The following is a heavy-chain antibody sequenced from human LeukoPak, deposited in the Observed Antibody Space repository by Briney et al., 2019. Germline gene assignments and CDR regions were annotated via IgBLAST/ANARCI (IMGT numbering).Heavy chain of an antibody. D-gene: IGHD3-10*01. Sequence: GASVKVSCKASGYTFTGYYIHWVRQAPGQGLEWMGLINPNSGATNYAQKFQGRVTMTRDTSISTAYMELSSLTSDDTAVYYCARDLEGYHYGSGNYPQWGQGTLVTVPS. J-gene: IGHJ4*02. V-gene: IGHV1-2*02. CDR2: INPNSGAT. CDR1: GYTFTGYY. CDR3: ARDLEGYHYGSGNYPQ.